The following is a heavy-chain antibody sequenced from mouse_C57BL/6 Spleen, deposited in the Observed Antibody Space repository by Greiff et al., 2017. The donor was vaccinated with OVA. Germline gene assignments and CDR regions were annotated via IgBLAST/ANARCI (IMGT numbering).Heavy chain of an antibody. CDR3: ARDYSGYFDV. Sequence: EVKLMESGGGLVKPGGSLKLSCAASGFTFSDYGMHWVRQAPEKGLEWVAYISSGSSTIYYADTVKGRFTISRDNAKNTLFLQMTSLRSEDTAMYYCARDYSGYFDVWGTGTTVTVSS. CDR1: GFTFSDYG. CDR2: ISSGSSTI. D-gene: IGHD1-1*01. J-gene: IGHJ1*03. V-gene: IGHV5-17*01.